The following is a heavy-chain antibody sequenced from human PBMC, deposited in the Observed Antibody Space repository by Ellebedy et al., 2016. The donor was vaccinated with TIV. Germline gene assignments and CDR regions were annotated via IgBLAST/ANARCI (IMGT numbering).Heavy chain of an antibody. V-gene: IGHV1-69*04. Sequence: AASVKVSCKASGGTFSSYAISWVRQAPGQGLEWMGRIIPILGIANYAQKFQGRVTMTRDTSTSTVYMELSSLRSEDTAVYYCARDTMVRGVITHCFDYWGQGTLVTVSS. CDR1: GGTFSSYA. CDR2: IIPILGIA. CDR3: ARDTMVRGVITHCFDY. D-gene: IGHD3-10*01. J-gene: IGHJ4*02.